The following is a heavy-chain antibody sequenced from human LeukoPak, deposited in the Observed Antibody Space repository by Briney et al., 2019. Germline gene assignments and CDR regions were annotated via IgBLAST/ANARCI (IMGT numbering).Heavy chain of an antibody. Sequence: SETLSLTCAVYGGSFSGYYWSWIRQPPGKGLEWIGEINHSGSTNYNPSLKSRVTISVDTSKNQFSLKLSSVTAADTAVYYCARAAGDQEFYYYGMDVWGKGTTVTVSS. CDR2: INHSGST. D-gene: IGHD2-21*02. V-gene: IGHV4-34*01. CDR3: ARAAGDQEFYYYGMDV. J-gene: IGHJ6*04. CDR1: GGSFSGYY.